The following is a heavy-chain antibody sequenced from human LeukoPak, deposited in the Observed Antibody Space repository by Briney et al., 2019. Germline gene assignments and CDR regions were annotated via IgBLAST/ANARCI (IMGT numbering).Heavy chain of an antibody. J-gene: IGHJ4*02. CDR1: GFTFSNAW. D-gene: IGHD5-18*01. Sequence: GGPLRLSCAASGFTFSNAWMSWVRQAPGKGLEWVGRIKSKTDGGTTDYAAPVKGRFTISRDDSKNTLYLQMNSLKTEDTAVYYCTTDGGYSYGPRKLIDYWGQGTLVTVSS. CDR2: IKSKTDGGTT. V-gene: IGHV3-15*01. CDR3: TTDGGYSYGPRKLIDY.